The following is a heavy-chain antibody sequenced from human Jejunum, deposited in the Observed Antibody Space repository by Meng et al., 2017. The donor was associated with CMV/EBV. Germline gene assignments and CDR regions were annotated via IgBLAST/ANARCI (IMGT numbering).Heavy chain of an antibody. CDR3: AAYSNDALDV. D-gene: IGHD4-11*01. J-gene: IGHJ3*01. Sequence: SCGASGFTLSSYWMSWVRQAPAEGLEWVANMNQDGGEKYYLDSVEGRFTISRDNAKNSLYLQVNSLRAEDTAVYYCAAYSNDALDVWGQGTMGTVSS. CDR1: GFTLSSYW. CDR2: MNQDGGEK. V-gene: IGHV3-7*01.